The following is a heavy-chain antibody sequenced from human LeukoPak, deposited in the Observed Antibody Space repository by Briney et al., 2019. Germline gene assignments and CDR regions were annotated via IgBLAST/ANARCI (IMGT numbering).Heavy chain of an antibody. V-gene: IGHV1-69*13. D-gene: IGHD3-22*01. CDR2: IIPIFGTA. Sequence: SVTVSCTASGGTFSIYAISWVRQAPGQGLEWMGGIIPIFGTANYAQKFQGRVTITADESTSTAYMELSSLRSEDTAVYYCARARDSSGPWYFDYWGQGTLVTVSS. J-gene: IGHJ4*02. CDR3: ARARDSSGPWYFDY. CDR1: GGTFSIYA.